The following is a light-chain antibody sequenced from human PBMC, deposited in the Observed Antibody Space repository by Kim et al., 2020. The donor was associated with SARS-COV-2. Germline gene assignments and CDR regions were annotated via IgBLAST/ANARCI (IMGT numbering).Light chain of an antibody. CDR3: AAWDDSLRAWV. V-gene: IGLV1-47*01. CDR1: NCKRGSNY. Sequence: GQGLPLSYSGSNCKRGSNYVYCHQQFHAMPPQLLIYWDNDRPSGVPGRFSDSKSGTTASRAISGLRSEDEADYYCAAWDDSLRAWVFGGGTQLTVL. J-gene: IGLJ3*02. CDR2: WDN.